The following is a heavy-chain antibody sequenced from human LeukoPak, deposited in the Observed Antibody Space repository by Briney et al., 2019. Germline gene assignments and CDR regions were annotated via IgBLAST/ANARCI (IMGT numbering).Heavy chain of an antibody. CDR3: GRSRGAGPGAHFDV. D-gene: IGHD6-19*01. J-gene: IGHJ4*02. CDR2: ISASGSYT. Sequence: GGSLRLSCAASGFSFSDEYMSWIRQAPGQGLEWISYISASGSYTNYADSVKGRFTSSRDDAKISLYLQMNSRRDEDTAVYYCGRSRGAGPGAHFDVWGQGTLVTVSS. CDR1: GFSFSDEY. V-gene: IGHV3-11*03.